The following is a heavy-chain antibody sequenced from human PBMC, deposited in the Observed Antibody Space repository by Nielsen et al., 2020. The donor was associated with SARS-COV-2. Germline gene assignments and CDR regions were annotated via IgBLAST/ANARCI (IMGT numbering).Heavy chain of an antibody. Sequence: SETLSLTCGVSGGSFSSYYWTWIRQPPGRGLEWIGEINDSGTTNYNASLQSRASISVDKSKRSLSLKLGSVTAADTAVYYCAGGNSRFYYALDVWAQGTSVTVSS. CDR2: INDSGTT. V-gene: IGHV4-34*01. CDR1: GGSFSSYY. D-gene: IGHD2-21*01. J-gene: IGHJ6*02. CDR3: AGGNSRFYYALDV.